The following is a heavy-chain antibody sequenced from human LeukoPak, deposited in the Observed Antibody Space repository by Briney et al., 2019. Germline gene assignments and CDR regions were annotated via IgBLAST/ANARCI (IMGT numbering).Heavy chain of an antibody. CDR1: GGSISSSSYY. CDR2: IYYRGST. J-gene: IGHJ4*02. Sequence: SETLSLTCTVSGGSISSSSYYLGWIRQPPGKGLEWIGSIYYRGSTYYNPSLKSRVTISVDTSKNQFSLKLSSVTAADTAVYYCARAKTGTLYYFDYWGQGTLVTVSS. D-gene: IGHD1-1*01. CDR3: ARAKTGTLYYFDY. V-gene: IGHV4-39*01.